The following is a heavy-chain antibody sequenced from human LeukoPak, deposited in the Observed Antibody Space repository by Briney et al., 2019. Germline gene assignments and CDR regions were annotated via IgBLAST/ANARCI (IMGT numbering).Heavy chain of an antibody. Sequence: ASVKVSCKASGYTFTSYGISWVRQAPGQGLEWMGGIIPIFGTANYAQKFQGRVTITADESTSTAYMELSSLRSEDTAVYYCARVYYGSGSYFYAFDIWGQGTMVTVSS. CDR2: IIPIFGTA. CDR1: GYTFTSYG. CDR3: ARVYYGSGSYFYAFDI. D-gene: IGHD3-10*01. V-gene: IGHV1-69*13. J-gene: IGHJ3*02.